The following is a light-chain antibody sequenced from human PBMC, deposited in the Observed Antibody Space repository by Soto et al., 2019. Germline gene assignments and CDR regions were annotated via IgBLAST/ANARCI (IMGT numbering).Light chain of an antibody. J-gene: IGLJ1*01. CDR1: SNNVASNYR. CDR2: GVT. CDR3: ISYTDSSTYV. Sequence: QSVLTQPPSVSGSPGQSVTISCTGTSNNVASNYRVSWYQQPPGTAPQLVIYGVTNRPSGVLDRFSGSRSGNTASLTISGLQAEDEADYFCISYTDSSTYVFGTGTKVTVL. V-gene: IGLV2-18*02.